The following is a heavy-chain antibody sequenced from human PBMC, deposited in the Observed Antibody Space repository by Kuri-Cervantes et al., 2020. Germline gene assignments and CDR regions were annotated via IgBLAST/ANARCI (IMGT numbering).Heavy chain of an antibody. Sequence: GESLKISCAASGFTFSSYAMHWVRQAPGKGLEWVAVIWYDGSNKYYADSVKGRFTISRDNSKNTLYLQMNSLRAGDTAVYYCATTYYYGSGSYSKWDYWGQGTLVTVSS. J-gene: IGHJ4*02. CDR2: IWYDGSNK. V-gene: IGHV3-33*08. CDR1: GFTFSSYA. D-gene: IGHD3-10*01. CDR3: ATTYYYGSGSYSKWDY.